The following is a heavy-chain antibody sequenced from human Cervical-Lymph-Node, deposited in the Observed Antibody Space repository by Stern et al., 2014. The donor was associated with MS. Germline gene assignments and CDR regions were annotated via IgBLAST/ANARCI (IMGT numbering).Heavy chain of an antibody. D-gene: IGHD3/OR15-3a*01. V-gene: IGHV3-33*06. CDR3: AKDTRTGVMPYYYGMDV. CDR2: IWYDGSGS. J-gene: IGHJ6*02. CDR1: GFTFSSSG. Sequence: VQLVESGGGVVQPGRSLTLSCAASGFTFSSSGLHWVRQAPGPGLEWVAIIWYDGSGSYYADSVKGRFTISRDNSKNTLYLQMHNLRAEDTAVYYCAKDTRTGVMPYYYGMDVWGPGTTVTVSS.